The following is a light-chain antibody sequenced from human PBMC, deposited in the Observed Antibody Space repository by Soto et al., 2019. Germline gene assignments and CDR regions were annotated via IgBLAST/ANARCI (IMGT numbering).Light chain of an antibody. CDR3: AACYDGLNGVV. CDR2: SNN. Sequence: QSVLTQPPSASGTPGQRVTISCSGSSSNIGSNTVNCYQQHPGTAPKLLIYSNNQRPSWVPDRFSGSESGTSASLAISVLQSEDEADYYCAACYDGLNGVVFGGGTKLTVL. CDR1: SSNIGSNT. V-gene: IGLV1-44*01. J-gene: IGLJ2*01.